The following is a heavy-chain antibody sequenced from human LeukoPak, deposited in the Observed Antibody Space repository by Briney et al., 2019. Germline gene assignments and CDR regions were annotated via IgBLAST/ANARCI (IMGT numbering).Heavy chain of an antibody. V-gene: IGHV4-59*08. Sequence: SETLSLTCTVSGGSISNYYWSWIRQSPEKGLEWVGYIHDSRSTNYNPSLKSRVTISVDTSKNQLSLKLSSVPAADTAVYYCARLDAAEGRYLQFFYWGQGTLVSVSS. J-gene: IGHJ4*02. CDR1: GGSISNYY. CDR3: ARLDAAEGRYLQFFY. D-gene: IGHD5-24*01. CDR2: IHDSRST.